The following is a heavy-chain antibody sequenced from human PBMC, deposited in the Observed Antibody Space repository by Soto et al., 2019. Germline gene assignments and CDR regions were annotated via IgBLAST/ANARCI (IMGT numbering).Heavy chain of an antibody. Sequence: SETLSLTCAVYGGSFSGYYWSWIRQPPGKGLEWIGEINHSGSTNYNPSLKSRVTISVDTSKNQLSLKLSSVTAADTAVYYCARGGPSSGYYYFDYWGQGTLVTVS. J-gene: IGHJ4*02. CDR2: INHSGST. D-gene: IGHD3-22*01. CDR3: ARGGPSSGYYYFDY. CDR1: GGSFSGYY. V-gene: IGHV4-34*01.